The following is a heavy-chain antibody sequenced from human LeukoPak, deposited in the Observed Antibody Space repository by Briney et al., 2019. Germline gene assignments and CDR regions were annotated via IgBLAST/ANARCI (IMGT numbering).Heavy chain of an antibody. Sequence: GGSLRLSCAASGFTFDDYAMHWVRQAPGKGLEWVSGISWNSGSIGYADSVKGRFTISRDNAKNSLYLQMNSLRAEDTALYYCAKGPGYIVGATTRFDYWGQGTLVTVSS. J-gene: IGHJ4*02. D-gene: IGHD1-26*01. CDR3: AKGPGYIVGATTRFDY. CDR1: GFTFDDYA. V-gene: IGHV3-9*01. CDR2: ISWNSGSI.